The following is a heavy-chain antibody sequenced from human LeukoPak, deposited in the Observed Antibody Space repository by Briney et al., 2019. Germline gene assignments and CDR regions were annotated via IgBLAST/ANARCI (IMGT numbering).Heavy chain of an antibody. Sequence: TSETLSLTCTVSGYSISSGYYWGWIRQPPGKGLEWIGSIYHSGSTYYNPSLKSRVTISVDTSKNQFSLKLSSVTAADTAVYYCAREVMVRGVDYWGQGTLVTVSS. CDR1: GYSISSGYY. D-gene: IGHD3-10*01. V-gene: IGHV4-38-2*02. CDR2: IYHSGST. J-gene: IGHJ4*02. CDR3: AREVMVRGVDY.